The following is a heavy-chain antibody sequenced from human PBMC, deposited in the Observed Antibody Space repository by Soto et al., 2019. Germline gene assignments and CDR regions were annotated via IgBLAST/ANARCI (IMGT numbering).Heavy chain of an antibody. V-gene: IGHV1-3*01. J-gene: IGHJ6*02. D-gene: IGHD6-19*01. CDR2: INAGNGNT. CDR3: ARAGGIGVAGTPSPYYYYYGMDV. CDR1: GYTFTSYA. Sequence: APVNVSCKASGYTFTSYAMHWVRQAPGQRLEWMGWINAGNGNTKYSQKFQGRVTITRDTSASTAYMELSSLRSEDTAVYYCARAGGIGVAGTPSPYYYYYGMDVWGQGTTCSVS.